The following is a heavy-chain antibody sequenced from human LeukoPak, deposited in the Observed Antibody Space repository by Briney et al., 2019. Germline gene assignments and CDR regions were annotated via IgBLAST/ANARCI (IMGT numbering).Heavy chain of an antibody. CDR2: IYASGST. Sequence: SATLSLTCTVSGGSISSYYWGWVRQPAGEGLECLGRIYASGSTNYNHSLKSRVTTSVDTPKTQLSLKLSSETAADTAVSYSARGYSSGRNDYWGQGTLVTVSS. CDR3: ARGYSSGRNDY. CDR1: GGSISSYY. V-gene: IGHV4-4*07. D-gene: IGHD6-19*01. J-gene: IGHJ4*02.